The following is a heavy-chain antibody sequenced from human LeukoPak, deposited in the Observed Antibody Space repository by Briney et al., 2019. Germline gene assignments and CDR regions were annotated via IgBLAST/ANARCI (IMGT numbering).Heavy chain of an antibody. Sequence: GASVKVSCKASGGTFSSYAISWVRQAPGQGLEWMGGIIPIFGTANYAQKFQGRVTITADESTSTAYMELSSLRSEDTAVYYCARESASSGYSYGYLDYWGQGTLVTVSS. CDR2: IIPIFGTA. D-gene: IGHD5-18*01. CDR3: ARESASSGYSYGYLDY. CDR1: GGTFSSYA. J-gene: IGHJ4*02. V-gene: IGHV1-69*13.